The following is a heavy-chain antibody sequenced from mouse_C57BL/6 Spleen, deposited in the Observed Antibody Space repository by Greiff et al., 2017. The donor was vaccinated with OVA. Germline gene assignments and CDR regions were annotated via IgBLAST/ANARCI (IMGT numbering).Heavy chain of an antibody. Sequence: QVQLQQSGAELVRPGTSVKLSCKASGYTFTRYWMHWVKQRPGQGLEWIGVIDPSDSYTNYNQKFKGKATLTVDTSSSTAYMQLSSLTSEDSAVYYCARYGGITTRYFDVWGTGTTVTVSS. CDR3: ARYGGITTRYFDV. D-gene: IGHD1-1*01. J-gene: IGHJ1*03. CDR1: GYTFTRYW. V-gene: IGHV1-59*01. CDR2: IDPSDSYT.